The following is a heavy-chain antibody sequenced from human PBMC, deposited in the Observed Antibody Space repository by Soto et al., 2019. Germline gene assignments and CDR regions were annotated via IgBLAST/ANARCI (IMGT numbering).Heavy chain of an antibody. Sequence: PSETLSLTCTVSGYPISSSNYFWGWIRQPPGKGLEWIGTIFYSGSTYYNPSLKSRVTISVDTSKNQFSLRLISVTAADTALYYCARRYGWLYFDYWGQGSLVTVSS. CDR1: GYPISSSNYF. V-gene: IGHV4-39*01. J-gene: IGHJ4*02. CDR3: ARRYGWLYFDY. D-gene: IGHD6-19*01. CDR2: IFYSGST.